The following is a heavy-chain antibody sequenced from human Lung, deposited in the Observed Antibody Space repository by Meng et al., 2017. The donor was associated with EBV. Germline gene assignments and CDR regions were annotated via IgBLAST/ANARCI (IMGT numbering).Heavy chain of an antibody. V-gene: IGHV6-1*01. CDR1: GDSFSSSSAA. CDR2: TYYRSKWYN. Sequence: QVTLQQSGPGLVKPSQTLYLICVLSGDSFSSSSAAWTWIRQSPSRGLEWLGRTYYRSKWYNDYAVFVKSRIIINPDTSKNQFSLQLNSVTPEDTAVHYCARGATSVFDLWGRGTLVTVSS. CDR3: ARGATSVFDL. J-gene: IGHJ2*01.